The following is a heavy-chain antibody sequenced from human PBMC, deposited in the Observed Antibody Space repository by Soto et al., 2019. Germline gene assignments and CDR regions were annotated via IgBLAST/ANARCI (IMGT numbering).Heavy chain of an antibody. Sequence: QVQVVQSGGEVKQPGASVKVSCKASGYTFTNYGLTWLRQAPGRGLEWMGWLSPNDGKTHYAQKLQGRLTMTTDTSTSRAYMELGSLRFDDTAIYYCVRGGGSNYYGLDVWGQGTTVTVSS. J-gene: IGHJ6*02. D-gene: IGHD3-16*01. CDR2: LSPNDGKT. V-gene: IGHV1-18*01. CDR3: VRGGGSNYYGLDV. CDR1: GYTFTNYG.